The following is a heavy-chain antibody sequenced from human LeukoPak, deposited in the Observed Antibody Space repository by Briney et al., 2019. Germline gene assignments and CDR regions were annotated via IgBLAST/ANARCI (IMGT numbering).Heavy chain of an antibody. Sequence: SETLSLACAVSGGSFSDYYWSWIRQPPGKGLEWIGEINHGGDTNYNSSLQSRVSLSVDTSRNQFSLILSSVTAADTAIYYCASNKCPVQAFDIWGQGTMVTVSS. CDR3: ASNKCPVQAFDI. D-gene: IGHD1/OR15-1a*01. V-gene: IGHV4-34*01. CDR1: GGSFSDYY. CDR2: INHGGDT. J-gene: IGHJ3*02.